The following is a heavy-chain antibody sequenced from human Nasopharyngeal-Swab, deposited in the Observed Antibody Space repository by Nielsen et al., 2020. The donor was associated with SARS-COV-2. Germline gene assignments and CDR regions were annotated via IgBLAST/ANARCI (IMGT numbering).Heavy chain of an antibody. CDR2: FSYTGIT. CDR3: AGEVVGGLVDS. J-gene: IGHJ4*02. Sequence: SETLFLTCTVSGGSISSGSIRSYYWSWIRQPPGKGLEWIGYFSYTGITNYNPSLKSRVTISVDMSKNQFSLKLSSVAAADTAVYYCAGEVVGGLVDSWGQGTLVTVSS. D-gene: IGHD1-26*01. CDR1: GGSISSGSIRSYY. V-gene: IGHV4-61*01.